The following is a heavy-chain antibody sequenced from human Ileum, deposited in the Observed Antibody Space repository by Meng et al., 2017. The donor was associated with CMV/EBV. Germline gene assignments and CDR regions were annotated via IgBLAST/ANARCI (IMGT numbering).Heavy chain of an antibody. Sequence: HLQESGPGLVKPSETLSLTCSVSGGSISDYHWTWIRKSAGKGLQWLGRLRTSGTIDHNPSFKSRVTLSIDTSKNQFSLKLTSVTAADTAVYYCGRAGARGVPVDIWGQGTLVTVSS. V-gene: IGHV4-4*07. CDR2: LRTSGTI. D-gene: IGHD3-10*01. CDR3: GRAGARGVPVDI. J-gene: IGHJ4*02. CDR1: GGSISDYH.